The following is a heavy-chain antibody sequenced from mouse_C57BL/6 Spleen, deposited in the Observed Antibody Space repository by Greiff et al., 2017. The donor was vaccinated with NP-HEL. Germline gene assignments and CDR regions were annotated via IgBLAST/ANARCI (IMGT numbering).Heavy chain of an antibody. V-gene: IGHV1-52*01. D-gene: IGHD2-5*01. CDR3: ARRSNFHYYAMDY. Sequence: QVQLQQPGAELVRPGSSVKLSCKASGYTFTSYWMHWVKQRPIQGLEWIGNIDPSDSDTHYNQKFKDKATLTVDKSSSTAYMQLSSLTSEDSAVYDCARRSNFHYYAMDYWGQGTSVTVSS. CDR2: IDPSDSDT. CDR1: GYTFTSYW. J-gene: IGHJ4*01.